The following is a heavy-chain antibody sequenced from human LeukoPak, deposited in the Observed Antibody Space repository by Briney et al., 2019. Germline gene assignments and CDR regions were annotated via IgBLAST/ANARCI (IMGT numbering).Heavy chain of an antibody. Sequence: ASVKVSCKSSGGTFSSYAISWVRQAPGQGLEWMGRIIPILGIANYAQKFQGRVTITADKSTSTAYMELSSLRTEDTAVYYCAGTIITFGGVIAPFDYWGQGTLVTVSS. CDR3: AGTIITFGGVIAPFDY. CDR1: GGTFSSYA. V-gene: IGHV1-69*04. CDR2: IIPILGIA. D-gene: IGHD3-16*02. J-gene: IGHJ4*02.